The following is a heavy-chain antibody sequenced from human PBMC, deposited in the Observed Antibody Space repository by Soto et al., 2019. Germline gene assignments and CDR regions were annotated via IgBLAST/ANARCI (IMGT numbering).Heavy chain of an antibody. J-gene: IGHJ4*02. CDR1: GGSISSSSYY. CDR2: IYYSGST. Sequence: SETLSLTCTVSGGSISSSSYYWGWIRQPPGKGLEWIGSIYYSGSTYYNPSLKSRVTISVDTSKNQFSLKLSSVTAADTAVYYCARSKNPKSTMVRGVIPFDYWGQGTLVTVSS. D-gene: IGHD3-10*01. V-gene: IGHV4-39*01. CDR3: ARSKNPKSTMVRGVIPFDY.